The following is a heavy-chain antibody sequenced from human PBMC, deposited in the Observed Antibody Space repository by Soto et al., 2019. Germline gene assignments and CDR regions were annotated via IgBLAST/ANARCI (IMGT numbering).Heavy chain of an antibody. CDR3: TTQGSDCSSTSCIAGLIDY. J-gene: IGHJ4*02. CDR1: GFTFSNAW. D-gene: IGHD2-2*01. Sequence: EVQLVESGGGLVKPGGSLRLSCAASGFTFSNAWMSWVRQAPGKGLEWVGRIKSKTDGGTTDYAAPVKGRFTISRDDSKNTLYLQMNSLKTEDTAVYYCTTQGSDCSSTSCIAGLIDYWGQGTLVTVSS. CDR2: IKSKTDGGTT. V-gene: IGHV3-15*01.